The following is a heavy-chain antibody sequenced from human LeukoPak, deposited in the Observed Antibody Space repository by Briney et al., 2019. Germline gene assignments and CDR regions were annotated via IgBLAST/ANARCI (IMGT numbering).Heavy chain of an antibody. CDR2: ISAYNGNT. J-gene: IGHJ4*02. Sequence: ASVKVSCKASGYTFTSYGIGWVRQAPGQGLEWMGWISAYNGNTNYAQKLQGRVTMTTDTSTSTAYMELRSLRSDDTAVYYCARELGTYGDLNFDYWGQGTLVTVSS. CDR1: GYTFTSYG. D-gene: IGHD4-17*01. V-gene: IGHV1-18*01. CDR3: ARELGTYGDLNFDY.